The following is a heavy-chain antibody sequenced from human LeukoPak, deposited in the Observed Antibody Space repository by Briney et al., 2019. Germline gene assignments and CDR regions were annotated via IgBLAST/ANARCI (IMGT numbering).Heavy chain of an antibody. CDR1: GFSDTEYS. Sequence: SGGSLSLSWSVSGFSDTEYSMRWVRQLAGEGLERISGLGRTGQYKYYADSVKGRFTISRDNSNDLVFLQMNSLRAEDTAIYYCVKDRPCDTCNPMDAWGQGTTV. J-gene: IGHJ6*02. CDR3: VKDRPCDTCNPMDA. V-gene: IGHV3-23*01. D-gene: IGHD2-21*01. CDR2: LGRTGQYK.